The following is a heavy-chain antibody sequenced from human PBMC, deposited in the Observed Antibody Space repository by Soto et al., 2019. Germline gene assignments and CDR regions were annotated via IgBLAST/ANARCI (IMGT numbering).Heavy chain of an antibody. V-gene: IGHV3-23*01. CDR1: GFTFSSYA. J-gene: IGHJ4*02. D-gene: IGHD3-10*01. CDR2: ISGSGGST. CDR3: AESEDGSWIYDY. Sequence: EVQLLESGGGLVQPGGSLRLSCAASGFTFSSYAMSWVRQAPGKGLEWVSAISGSGGSTYYADSVKGRFTIPRDNSKNPLYGQMNSLRAEDTAVYYCAESEDGSWIYDYWGQGSLVAVSS.